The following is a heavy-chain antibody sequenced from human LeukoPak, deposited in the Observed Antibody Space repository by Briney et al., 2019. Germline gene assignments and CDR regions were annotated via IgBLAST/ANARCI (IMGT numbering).Heavy chain of an antibody. D-gene: IGHD2-2*02. V-gene: IGHV3-30*02. CDR1: GFTFSNYG. CDR2: IRDDGSNK. Sequence: GGSLRLSCAASGFTFSNYGMHWVRQAPGKGLEWVTFIRDDGSNKYYADSVKGRFTISRDNSKNTLYLQMNSLRAEDTALYYCARGEYPHAFDIWGQGTMVSVSS. J-gene: IGHJ3*02. CDR3: ARGEYPHAFDI.